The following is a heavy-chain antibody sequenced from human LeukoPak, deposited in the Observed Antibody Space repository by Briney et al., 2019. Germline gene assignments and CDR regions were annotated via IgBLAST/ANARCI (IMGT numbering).Heavy chain of an antibody. D-gene: IGHD3-22*01. CDR3: ARVPHPIYDSSGYPNRWFDP. Sequence: GSSVKVSCKASGGTFSSYAISWVRQAPGQGLEWMGGIIPIFGTANYAQKFQGRVTITADESTSTAYMEPSSLRSEDTAVYYCARVPHPIYDSSGYPNRWFDPWGQGTLVTVSS. V-gene: IGHV1-69*01. J-gene: IGHJ5*02. CDR2: IIPIFGTA. CDR1: GGTFSSYA.